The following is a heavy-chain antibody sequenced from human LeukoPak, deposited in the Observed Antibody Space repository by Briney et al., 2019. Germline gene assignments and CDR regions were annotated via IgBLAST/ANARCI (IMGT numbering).Heavy chain of an antibody. J-gene: IGHJ4*02. Sequence: SETLSLTCAVYGGSFSGYYWSWIRQPPGKGLEWIGEINHSGSTNYNPSLKSRVTISVDTSKNQFSLKLSSVTAADTAVYYCARGLGIAAAGRGTFDYWGQGTLVTVSS. CDR3: ARGLGIAAAGRGTFDY. V-gene: IGHV4-34*01. CDR2: INHSGST. CDR1: GGSFSGYY. D-gene: IGHD6-13*01.